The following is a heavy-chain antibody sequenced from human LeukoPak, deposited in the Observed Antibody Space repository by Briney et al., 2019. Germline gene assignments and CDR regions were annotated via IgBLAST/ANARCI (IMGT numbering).Heavy chain of an antibody. D-gene: IGHD3-9*01. CDR1: GGSISSGDYY. CDR3: ARADYDILTGYSFALDY. V-gene: IGHV4-30-4*02. Sequence: PSETLSLTCTVSGGSISSGDYYWSWIRQPPGKGLEWIAYMYYSGSTYYNPSLKSRVTMSADTSKNQFSLKLSSVTAADTAVYYCARADYDILTGYSFALDYWGQGTLVTVSS. J-gene: IGHJ4*02. CDR2: MYYSGST.